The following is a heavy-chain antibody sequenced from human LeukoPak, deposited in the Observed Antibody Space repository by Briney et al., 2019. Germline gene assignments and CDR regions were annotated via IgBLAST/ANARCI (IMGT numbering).Heavy chain of an antibody. V-gene: IGHV1-18*01. CDR3: AREKYSSSWYVGSGMDV. Sequence: ASVKVSCKASGYTFTSYGISWVRQAPGQGLEWMGWISAYNGNTNYAQKLQGRVTMTTGTSTSTAYMELRSLRSDDTAVYYCAREKYSSSWYVGSGMDVWGQGTTVTVSS. CDR1: GYTFTSYG. J-gene: IGHJ6*02. CDR2: ISAYNGNT. D-gene: IGHD6-13*01.